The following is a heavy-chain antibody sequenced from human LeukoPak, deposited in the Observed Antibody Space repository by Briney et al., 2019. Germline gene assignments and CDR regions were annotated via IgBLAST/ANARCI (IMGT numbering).Heavy chain of an antibody. CDR3: AKDPLRARPSEYFQH. Sequence: GGSLRLSCAASGFTFDDYGMSWVRHAPGKGLEWVSGINWNGGSTVYADSVKGRFTISRDNSKNTLYLQMNSLRAEDTAVYYCAKDPLRARPSEYFQHWGQGTLVTVSS. D-gene: IGHD6-6*01. CDR1: GFTFDDYG. V-gene: IGHV3-20*04. J-gene: IGHJ1*01. CDR2: INWNGGST.